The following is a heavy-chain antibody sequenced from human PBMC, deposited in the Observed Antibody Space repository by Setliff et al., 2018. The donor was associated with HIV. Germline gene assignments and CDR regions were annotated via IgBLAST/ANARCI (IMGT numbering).Heavy chain of an antibody. CDR3: ATRGEQLYFYGMDV. Sequence: ASVKVSCKASGYTFTSYAVNWVRQAPGQGLEWVGWIHTNTGDPTYAQGFTGRFVFSFDTSVSTAHLQISGLKAEDTAVYYCATRGEQLYFYGMDVWGQGTTVT. J-gene: IGHJ6*02. V-gene: IGHV7-4-1*02. CDR2: IHTNTGDP. CDR1: GYTFTSYA. D-gene: IGHD1-26*01.